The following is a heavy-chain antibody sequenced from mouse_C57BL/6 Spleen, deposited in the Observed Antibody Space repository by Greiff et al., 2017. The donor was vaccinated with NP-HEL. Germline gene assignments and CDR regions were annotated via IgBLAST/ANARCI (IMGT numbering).Heavy chain of an antibody. D-gene: IGHD1-2*01. CDR2: INPNYGTT. V-gene: IGHV1-39*01. CDR1: GYSFTDYN. J-gene: IGHJ2*01. CDR3: ARSYGGGGHFDY. Sequence: LVESGPELVKPGASVKISCKASGYSFTDYNMNWVKQSNGKSLEWIGVINPNYGTTSYNQKFKGKATLTVDQSSSTAYMQLNRLTSEDSAVYYCARSYGGGGHFDYWGQGTTLTVSS.